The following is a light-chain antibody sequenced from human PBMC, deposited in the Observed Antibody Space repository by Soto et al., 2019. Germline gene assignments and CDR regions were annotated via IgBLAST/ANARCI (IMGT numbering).Light chain of an antibody. V-gene: IGKV1-5*01. CDR3: QQYSNWPLWT. CDR1: QSVSRW. CDR2: DAS. J-gene: IGKJ1*01. Sequence: IQLPQSPSTLSASVGDRVTITCRASQSVSRWLAWYQQKPGKAPKLLIYDASTLESGVPSRFSGSGSGTEFTLTISSLQSEDFAVYYCQQYSNWPLWTFCQGTNVDIK.